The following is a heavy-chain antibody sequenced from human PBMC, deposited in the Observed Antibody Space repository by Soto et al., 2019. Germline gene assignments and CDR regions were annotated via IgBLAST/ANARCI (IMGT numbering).Heavy chain of an antibody. CDR2: INSGGGST. Sequence: ASVKVSCKASGYTFTNYYLYWVRQAPGQGLEWMGIINSGGGSTTYAQKFQGRVTMTRDTSTSTLYMELSSLTSEDTAVYYCARDDVVVATAPGYWGQGTLVTVSS. D-gene: IGHD2-21*02. CDR3: ARDDVVVATAPGY. V-gene: IGHV1-46*01. J-gene: IGHJ4*02. CDR1: GYTFTNYY.